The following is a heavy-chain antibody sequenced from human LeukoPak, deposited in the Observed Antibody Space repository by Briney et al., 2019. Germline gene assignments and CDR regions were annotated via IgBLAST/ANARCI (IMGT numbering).Heavy chain of an antibody. Sequence: GGSLRLSCAASGFTFSSYAMNWVRQARGKGLEWVSGISDSGGITYYADSVKGRFTISRDNSKNTMYLQMNSLRVEDTAVYYCAKASAVRGYYYYGMDVWGQGTAVTVSS. CDR1: GFTFSSYA. J-gene: IGHJ6*02. CDR2: ISDSGGIT. V-gene: IGHV3-23*01. D-gene: IGHD3-10*02. CDR3: AKASAVRGYYYYGMDV.